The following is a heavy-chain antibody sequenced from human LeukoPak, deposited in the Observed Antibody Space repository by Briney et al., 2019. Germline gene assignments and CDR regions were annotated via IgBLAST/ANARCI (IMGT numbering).Heavy chain of an antibody. CDR1: GGSLSGYY. CDR3: SRGLSDVY. J-gene: IGHJ4*02. CDR2: INHSGIT. Sequence: PSETLSLTCGVYGGSLSGYYWTWIRQPPGKGLEWIGEINHSGITNYNPSLKSRVTISIDTSKSQFSLKLNSVTAADTAVYYCSRGLSDVYWGQGTLVTVSS. V-gene: IGHV4-34*01.